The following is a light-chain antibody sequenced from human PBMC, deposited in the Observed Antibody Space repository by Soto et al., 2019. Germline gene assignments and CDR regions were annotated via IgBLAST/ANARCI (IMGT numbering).Light chain of an antibody. J-gene: IGLJ1*01. CDR2: GNS. Sequence: QSVLTQPPSVSGAPGQRVTISCTGSSSNIGAGYDVHWYQQLPGTAPKLLIYGNSNRPSGVPDRFSGSKSGTSASLAITGLQAEDEADYYCQSYDSSLRVFFGTGTKVT. CDR1: SSNIGAGYD. V-gene: IGLV1-40*01. CDR3: QSYDSSLRVF.